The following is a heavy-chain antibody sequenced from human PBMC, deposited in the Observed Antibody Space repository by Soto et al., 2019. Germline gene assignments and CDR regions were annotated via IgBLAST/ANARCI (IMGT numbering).Heavy chain of an antibody. J-gene: IGHJ6*02. V-gene: IGHV5-51*01. Sequence: PGESLKISCKGSGYSFTSYWIGWVRQMPGKGLEWMGIIYPGDSDTRYSPSFQGQVTSSADKSISTAYLQWSSLKASDTAMYYCARFASYCSSTSCYFDPYYYYYGMDVWGQGTTVTVSS. CDR1: GYSFTSYW. CDR3: ARFASYCSSTSCYFDPYYYYYGMDV. D-gene: IGHD2-2*01. CDR2: IYPGDSDT.